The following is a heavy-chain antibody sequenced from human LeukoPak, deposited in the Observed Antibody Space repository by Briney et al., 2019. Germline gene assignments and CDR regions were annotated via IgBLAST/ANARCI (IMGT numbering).Heavy chain of an antibody. J-gene: IGHJ6*02. CDR2: ISYDGNNK. V-gene: IGHV3-30*18. Sequence: SGGSLRLSCAASGFTFSSYGMHWVRQAPGKGLEWVAVISYDGNNKYYADSVKGRFTISRDNSKNTLYLQMNSLRAEDTAVYYCAKEGSLYRRISSDYYYGMDVWGQGTTVTVSS. D-gene: IGHD6-6*01. CDR1: GFTFSSYG. CDR3: AKEGSLYRRISSDYYYGMDV.